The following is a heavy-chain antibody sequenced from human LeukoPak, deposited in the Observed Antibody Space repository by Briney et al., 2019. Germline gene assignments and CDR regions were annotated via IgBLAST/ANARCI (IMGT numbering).Heavy chain of an antibody. CDR1: GGSISSSSYY. V-gene: IGHV4-61*01. CDR3: ARDGTSGSYWGIAFDI. Sequence: SETLSLTCTVSGGSISSSSYYWSWIRQPPGKGLEWIGYIYNSGSTNYNPSLKSRVTISVDTSKNQFSLKLSSVTAADTAVYYCARDGTSGSYWGIAFDIWGQGTMVTVSS. CDR2: IYNSGST. J-gene: IGHJ3*02. D-gene: IGHD1-26*01.